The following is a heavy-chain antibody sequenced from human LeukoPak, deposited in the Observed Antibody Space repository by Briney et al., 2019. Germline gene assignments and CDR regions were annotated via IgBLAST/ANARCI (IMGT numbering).Heavy chain of an antibody. CDR1: GFTFSSYW. CDR2: IKQDGSEK. J-gene: IGHJ6*03. V-gene: IGHV3-7*01. Sequence: GGSLRLSCAASGFTFSSYWMSWVRQAPGKGLEWVANIKQDGSEKYYVDSVKGRFTISRDNAKNSLYLQMNSLRAEDTAVYYCARHVSSYYDFWSGYYKYYYYYYMDVWGKGTTVTVSS. D-gene: IGHD3-3*01. CDR3: ARHVSSYYDFWSGYYKYYYYYYMDV.